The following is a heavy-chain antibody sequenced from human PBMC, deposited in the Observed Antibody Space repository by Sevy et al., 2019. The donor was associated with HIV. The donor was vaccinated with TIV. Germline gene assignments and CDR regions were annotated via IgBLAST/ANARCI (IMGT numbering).Heavy chain of an antibody. CDR3: ARGHWFGPPGWYYYDH. CDR1: GFDVSDNY. J-gene: IGHJ4*02. D-gene: IGHD3-10*01. Sequence: GGSLRLSCAASGFDVSDNYISWVRQAPGKGLEWVSVISNRGLTYYTDSVNGRFTISRDNSKNMVHLQMNSLRAEDMALYYCARGHWFGPPGWYYYDHWGQGALVTVSS. V-gene: IGHV3-53*01. CDR2: ISNRGLT.